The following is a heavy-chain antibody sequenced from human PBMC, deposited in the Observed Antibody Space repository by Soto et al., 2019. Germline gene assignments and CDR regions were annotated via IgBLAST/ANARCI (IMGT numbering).Heavy chain of an antibody. CDR1: GGSISSYY. J-gene: IGHJ4*02. D-gene: IGHD5-12*01. CDR3: ARAYSGYDQLNFDY. CDR2: IYYSGST. V-gene: IGHV4-59*01. Sequence: SETLSLTCTVSGGSISSYYWSWIRQPPGKGLEWIGYIYYSGSTNYNPSLKSRVTISVDTSKNQFSLKLSSVTAADTAVYYCARAYSGYDQLNFDYWGQGTLVTVSS.